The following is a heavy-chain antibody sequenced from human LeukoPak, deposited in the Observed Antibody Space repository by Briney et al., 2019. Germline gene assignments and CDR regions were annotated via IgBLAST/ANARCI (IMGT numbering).Heavy chain of an antibody. D-gene: IGHD6-13*01. CDR2: ISYSGGST. Sequence: GGSLRLSCAASGFTFSNYAMNWVRQAPGKGLEWVSGISYSGGSTYYADSVKGRFTISRDNSKNTLYLQMNSLRAEDTAVYYCAKTGYSSSWYVLNFDYWGQGTLVTVSS. CDR1: GFTFSNYA. CDR3: AKTGYSSSWYVLNFDY. J-gene: IGHJ4*02. V-gene: IGHV3-23*01.